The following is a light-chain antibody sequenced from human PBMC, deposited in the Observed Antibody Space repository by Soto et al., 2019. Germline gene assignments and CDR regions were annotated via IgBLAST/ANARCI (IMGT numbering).Light chain of an antibody. Sequence: QSVLTQPASVSGSPGQSITISCTGTSSDVGGYNSVSWYRQHPGKAPKLIIYDVTNRPSGVSSRFSASKSGYTASLTISGPQAEDEADYYCSSYTSTSTLYVFGTGTKVTVL. V-gene: IGLV2-14*01. CDR3: SSYTSTSTLYV. CDR2: DVT. CDR1: SSDVGGYNS. J-gene: IGLJ1*01.